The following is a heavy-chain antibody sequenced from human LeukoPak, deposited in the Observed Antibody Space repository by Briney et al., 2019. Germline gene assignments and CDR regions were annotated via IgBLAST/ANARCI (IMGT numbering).Heavy chain of an antibody. CDR1: GFPFSSYW. CDR2: IKQDGSKK. D-gene: IGHD5-24*01. Sequence: GGSLRLSCVASGFPFSSYWMTWVRQAPGKGLEWVANIKQDGSKKSYVDSVKGRFTISRDNAKNSLYLQMNSLRAEDTAIYYCTRVGYIAEGIDYWGQGTLVTVSS. V-gene: IGHV3-7*04. CDR3: TRVGYIAEGIDY. J-gene: IGHJ4*02.